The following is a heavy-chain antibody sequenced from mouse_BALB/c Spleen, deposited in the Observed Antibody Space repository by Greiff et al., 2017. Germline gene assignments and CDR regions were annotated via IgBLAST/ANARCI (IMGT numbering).Heavy chain of an antibody. D-gene: IGHD2-4*01. CDR2: IYPGDGDT. V-gene: IGHV1-80*01. Sequence: QVQLKQSGAELVRPGSSVKISCKASGYAFSSYWMNWVKQRPGQGLEWIGQIYPGDGDTNYNGKFKGKATLTADKSSSTAYMQLSSLTSEDSAVYFCARSSYDYPYAMDYWGQGTSVTVSS. J-gene: IGHJ4*01. CDR1: GYAFSSYW. CDR3: ARSSYDYPYAMDY.